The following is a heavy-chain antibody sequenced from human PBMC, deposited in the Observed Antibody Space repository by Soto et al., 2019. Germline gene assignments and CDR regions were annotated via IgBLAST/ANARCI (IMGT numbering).Heavy chain of an antibody. CDR3: ARSHCSGGSCYLWYFDY. CDR2: ISYSGST. V-gene: IGHV4-59*08. CDR1: GGSISNYY. Sequence: PSETLSLTCTVSGGSISNYYWSWIRQPPGKGLELIGYISYSGSTNYNPSLKSRVTISGDTSKNQFSLKLNSVTAADTAVYYCARSHCSGGSCYLWYFDYWGQGTPVTVSS. J-gene: IGHJ4*02. D-gene: IGHD2-15*01.